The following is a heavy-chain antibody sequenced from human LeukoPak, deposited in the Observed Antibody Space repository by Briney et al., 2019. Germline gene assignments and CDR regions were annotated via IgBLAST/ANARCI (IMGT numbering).Heavy chain of an antibody. CDR3: ARARIAAAGVTDNY. J-gene: IGHJ4*02. D-gene: IGHD6-13*01. CDR2: VNPNSGGT. V-gene: IGHV1-2*06. CDR1: GYTFTGYY. Sequence: RASVKVSCKASGYTFTGYYMHWVRQAPGQGLEWMGRVNPNSGGTNYAQKFQGRVTTTRDTSISTAYMELSRLRSDDTAVYYCARARIAAAGVTDNYWGQGTLVAVSS.